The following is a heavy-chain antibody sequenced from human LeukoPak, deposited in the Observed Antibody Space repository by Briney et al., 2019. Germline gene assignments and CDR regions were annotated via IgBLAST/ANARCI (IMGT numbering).Heavy chain of an antibody. J-gene: IGHJ6*03. V-gene: IGHV1-46*01. CDR1: RYSFTHFH. CDR3: AREVSWTTVTTRHYFYYYMDV. D-gene: IGHD4-11*01. Sequence: GASVKVSCKASRYSFTHFHVHWVRQAPGQGLEWVGIIKPTSGATTYAQKFQGRVTMTGDMSTSTVYMELSGLGSEDTAVYYCAREVSWTTVTTRHYFYYYMDVWGNGTTVTVSS. CDR2: IKPTSGAT.